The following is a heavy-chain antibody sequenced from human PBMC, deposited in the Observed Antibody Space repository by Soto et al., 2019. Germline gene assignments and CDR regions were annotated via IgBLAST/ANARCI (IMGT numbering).Heavy chain of an antibody. CDR1: GYTFIYYY. CDR2: INPRSGGT. V-gene: IGHV1-2*02. D-gene: IGHD3-22*01. CDR3: ARVHDHSGVDDYDF. Sequence: ASVXVSCRASGYTFIYYYIHWLLQAPGQGLKCMGWINPRSGGTKYGQKFKGRITMTRDTSGSTAYMELSSLTTDDTDVYYCARVHDHSGVDDYDFWGQGTLVTV. J-gene: IGHJ3*01.